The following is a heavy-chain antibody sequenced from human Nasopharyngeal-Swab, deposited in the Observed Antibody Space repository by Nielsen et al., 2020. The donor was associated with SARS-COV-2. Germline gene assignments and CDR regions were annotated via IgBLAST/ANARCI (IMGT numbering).Heavy chain of an antibody. J-gene: IGHJ6*02. V-gene: IGHV4-39*01. CDR3: ARRVARAPRHEGDYYYGMDV. Sequence: GQAPGKGLEWSGSIYYSGSTYYNPSLKSRVTISVDTSKNQCSLKLSSVTAADTAVYYCARRVARAPRHEGDYYYGMDVWGQGTTVTVSS. D-gene: IGHD3-16*01. CDR2: IYYSGST.